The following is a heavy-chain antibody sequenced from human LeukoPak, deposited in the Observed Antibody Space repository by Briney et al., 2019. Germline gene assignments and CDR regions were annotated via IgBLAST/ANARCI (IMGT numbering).Heavy chain of an antibody. Sequence: GGSLRLSCAASGFTFSSYGMHWVRQAPGKGLEWVAVIWYDGSNKYYADSVKGRFTVSRDNSKNTLYLQMNSLRAEDTAVYYCAKDPMAPANDAFDIWGQGTMVTVSS. J-gene: IGHJ3*02. D-gene: IGHD3-10*01. CDR3: AKDPMAPANDAFDI. CDR1: GFTFSSYG. CDR2: IWYDGSNK. V-gene: IGHV3-33*06.